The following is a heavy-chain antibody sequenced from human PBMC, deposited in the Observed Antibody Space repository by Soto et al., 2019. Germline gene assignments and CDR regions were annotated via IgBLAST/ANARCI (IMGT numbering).Heavy chain of an antibody. D-gene: IGHD5-12*01. CDR3: ARDQWLRSLPTPNYYYCLDV. CDR2: ISSSGSTI. V-gene: IGHV3-48*03. Sequence: PGGALRRSWAAAGRTCSSYEMNCVRQAPGKGLEWVSYISSSGSTIYYADSVKGRFTISRDNAKNSLYLQMNSLRAEDTAVYYCARDQWLRSLPTPNYYYCLDVWGQGTSVTVSS. CDR1: GRTCSSYE. J-gene: IGHJ6*02.